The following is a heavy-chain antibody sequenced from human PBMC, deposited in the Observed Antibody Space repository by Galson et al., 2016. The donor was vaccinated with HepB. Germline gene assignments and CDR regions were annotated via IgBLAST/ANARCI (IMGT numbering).Heavy chain of an antibody. V-gene: IGHV1-18*01. J-gene: IGHJ5*01. CDR2: ISAKSGDT. Sequence: SVKVSCKASGYNFTNNGISWVRQAPGQGLEWMGWISAKSGDTKYAKNFQGRVTMTRDTPTSTAYMELTSLRSDDTAMYYCATDIQNRFDSWGQGTLVAVSS. CDR3: ATDIQNRFDS. D-gene: IGHD1-1*01. CDR1: GYNFTNNG.